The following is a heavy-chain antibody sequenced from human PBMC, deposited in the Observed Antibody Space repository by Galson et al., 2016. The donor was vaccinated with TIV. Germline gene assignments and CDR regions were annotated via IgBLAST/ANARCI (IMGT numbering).Heavy chain of an antibody. V-gene: IGHV3-30*18. CDR3: AKDITVYCAGDCSTFDY. Sequence: SLRLSCAASGFTFSDFGMHWVRQAPGKGLEWVAVISFDGSNEYYADSVKGRFTISRDNSKNTLHLQMNSLRAEDTAVYYCAKDITVYCAGDCSTFDYWGHGTLVTVSS. J-gene: IGHJ4*01. D-gene: IGHD2-21*02. CDR2: ISFDGSNE. CDR1: GFTFSDFG.